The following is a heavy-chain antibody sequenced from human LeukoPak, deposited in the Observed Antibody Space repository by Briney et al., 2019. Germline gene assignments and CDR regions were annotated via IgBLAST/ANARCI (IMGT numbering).Heavy chain of an antibody. D-gene: IGHD6-13*01. CDR1: GFTFSSFE. V-gene: IGHV3-48*03. J-gene: IGHJ4*02. CDR3: ARDPGSTWPFDS. CDR2: ISNSGSTI. Sequence: PGGSLRLSCAGSGFTFSSFEMNWVRQAPGKGLEWVSYISNSGSTIYYADSVKGRFTISRDNAKNSLYLQMDSLRVEDTAVSYCARDPGSTWPFDSWGQGTLVTVSS.